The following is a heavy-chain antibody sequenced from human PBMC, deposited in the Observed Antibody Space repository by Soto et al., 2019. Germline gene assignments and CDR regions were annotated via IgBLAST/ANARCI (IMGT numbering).Heavy chain of an antibody. V-gene: IGHV1-69*12. Sequence: QVQLVQSGAEVKKPGSSVKVSCKASGGTFSSYAISWVRQAPGHGLEWMGGIIPIFGTANYAQKFQGRVTITADESTSTAYMELSSLRSEDTAVYYCARDADREEMATSDFDYWGQGTLVTVSS. CDR3: ARDADREEMATSDFDY. CDR2: IIPIFGTA. J-gene: IGHJ4*02. D-gene: IGHD5-12*01. CDR1: GGTFSSYA.